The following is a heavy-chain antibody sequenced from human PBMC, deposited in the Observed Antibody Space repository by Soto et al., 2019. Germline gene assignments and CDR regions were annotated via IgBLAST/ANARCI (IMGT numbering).Heavy chain of an antibody. CDR3: AKDLDSTGWFSHGDF. V-gene: IGHV3-23*01. Sequence: QPGGSLRLSCETSGFTFSNYAMKWVRQAPGKEPEWVSSISGSGGTTYYLDSVKGRFTISRDSSKNTLYLQMDSLRAEDTAVYYCAKDLDSTGWFSHGDFWGQGTLVTVSS. CDR1: GFTFSNYA. CDR2: ISGSGGTT. D-gene: IGHD3-22*01. J-gene: IGHJ4*02.